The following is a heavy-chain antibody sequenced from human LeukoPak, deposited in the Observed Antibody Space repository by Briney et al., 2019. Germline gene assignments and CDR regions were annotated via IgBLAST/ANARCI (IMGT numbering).Heavy chain of an antibody. J-gene: IGHJ4*02. CDR1: GFTFSSYS. V-gene: IGHV3-21*04. CDR2: ISSSSSYI. Sequence: GGSLRLSCAASGFTFSSYSMNWVRQAPGKGLEWVSSISSSSSYIYYADSVKGRFTISRDNSKNTLYLQMNSLRAEDTAVYYCAKDVDDYGDYWGQGTLVTVSS. CDR3: AKDVDDYGDY.